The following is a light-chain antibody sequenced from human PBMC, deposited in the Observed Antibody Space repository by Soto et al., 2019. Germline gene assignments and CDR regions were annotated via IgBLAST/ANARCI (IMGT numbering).Light chain of an antibody. Sequence: SVLSQPAAVSGSPGQLITISCTGTSSDIGGYNYVSWYQQHPGKAPKLMIYGVTNRHSGVSNRFSGSKSGNTASLTIYGLQAEDEADYYCISHFSSATLYVFGTETKV. J-gene: IGLJ1*01. CDR3: ISHFSSATLYV. V-gene: IGLV2-14*01. CDR1: SSDIGGYNY. CDR2: GVT.